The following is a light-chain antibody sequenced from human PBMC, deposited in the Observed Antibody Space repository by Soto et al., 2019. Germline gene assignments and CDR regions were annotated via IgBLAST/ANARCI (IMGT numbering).Light chain of an antibody. CDR3: QQYDTSPPYT. Sequence: EIVLTQSPATLSLSPGERATLSCRASQSVSSYLAWYQQKPGQAPRLLIYGASSRATGIPDRFSGSGSGTDFTLTISRLEPEDFAVYYCQQYDTSPPYTFGQGTKVDIK. CDR2: GAS. CDR1: QSVSSY. J-gene: IGKJ1*01. V-gene: IGKV3-20*01.